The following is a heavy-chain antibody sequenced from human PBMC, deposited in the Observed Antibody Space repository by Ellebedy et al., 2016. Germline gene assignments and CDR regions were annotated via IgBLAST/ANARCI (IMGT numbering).Heavy chain of an antibody. V-gene: IGHV4-34*01. CDR1: GGSFSGYY. D-gene: IGHD4-23*01. CDR2: INHSGST. CDR3: ARVVYGGVDY. Sequence: SETLSLTXAVYGGSFSGYYWSWIRQPPGKGLEWIGEINHSGSTNYNPSLKSRVTISVDTSKNQFSLKLSSVTAADTAVYYCARVVYGGVDYWGQGTLVTVSS. J-gene: IGHJ4*02.